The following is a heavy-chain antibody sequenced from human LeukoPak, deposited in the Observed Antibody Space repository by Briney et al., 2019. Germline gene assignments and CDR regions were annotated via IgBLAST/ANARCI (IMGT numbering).Heavy chain of an antibody. V-gene: IGHV4-31*03. CDR1: GGSISSGGYY. J-gene: IGHJ4*02. Sequence: SETLSLTCTVSGGSISSGGYYWSWIRQHPGKGLEWIGYIYYSGSIYYNPSLKSRVTISVDTSKNQFSLKLSSVTAADTAVYYCARATYYYDSSGYLFDYWGQGTLVTVSS. CDR3: ARATYYYDSSGYLFDY. CDR2: IYYSGSI. D-gene: IGHD3-22*01.